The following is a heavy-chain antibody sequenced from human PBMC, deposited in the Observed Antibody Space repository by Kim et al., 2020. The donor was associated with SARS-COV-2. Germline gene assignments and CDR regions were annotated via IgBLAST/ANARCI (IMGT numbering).Heavy chain of an antibody. CDR1: GFTVSSNY. CDR3: ARVVLGWYFDL. V-gene: IGHV3-53*01. Sequence: GGSLRLSCAASGFTVSSNYMSWVRQAPGKGLEWVSVIYSGGSTYYADSVKGRFTISRDNSKNTLYLQMNSLRAEDTAVYYCARVVLGWYFDLWGRGTLVTVSS. J-gene: IGHJ2*01. CDR2: IYSGGST.